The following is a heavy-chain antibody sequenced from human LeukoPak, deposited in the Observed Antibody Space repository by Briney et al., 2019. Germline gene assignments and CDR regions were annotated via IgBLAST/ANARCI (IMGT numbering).Heavy chain of an antibody. Sequence: PSETLSLTCTVSGVSISGYYWTWIRQPPGKGLEWIGYIYYSGSTNYHPSLKSRVALSVDTYKKQFSLKLSSVTAADTAVYYCARGLLVGNTGYYFDYWGQGTLVTVSS. J-gene: IGHJ4*02. V-gene: IGHV4-59*01. D-gene: IGHD1-26*01. CDR2: IYYSGST. CDR3: ARGLLVGNTGYYFDY. CDR1: GVSISGYY.